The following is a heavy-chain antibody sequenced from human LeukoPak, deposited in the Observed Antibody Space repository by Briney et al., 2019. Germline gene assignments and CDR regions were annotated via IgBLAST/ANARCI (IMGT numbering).Heavy chain of an antibody. V-gene: IGHV3-74*01. CDR1: GFTFRTYW. CDR3: ATGRHYYYYYMDV. Sequence: AGGSLRLSCVASGFTFRTYWMHWVRQVPGKGPVWLSRINPDGSSTTYADSVKGRFTISRDNAKNMLYLQINSLRVEDTAIYYCATGRHYYYYYMDVWGKGTTVTVSS. J-gene: IGHJ6*03. CDR2: INPDGSST.